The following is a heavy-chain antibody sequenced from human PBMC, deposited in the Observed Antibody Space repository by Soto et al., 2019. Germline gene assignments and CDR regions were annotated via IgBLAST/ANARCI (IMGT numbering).Heavy chain of an antibody. Sequence: SETLSLTCAVYGGSFSGYYWSWIRQPPRKGLEWIGEINHSGSTNYNPSLKSRVTISVDTSKNQFSLKLTSVTAADTAVYYCARVGYSSSWYRRGAFDIWGQGTMVTVSS. CDR2: INHSGST. CDR1: GGSFSGYY. D-gene: IGHD6-13*01. CDR3: ARVGYSSSWYRRGAFDI. J-gene: IGHJ3*02. V-gene: IGHV4-34*01.